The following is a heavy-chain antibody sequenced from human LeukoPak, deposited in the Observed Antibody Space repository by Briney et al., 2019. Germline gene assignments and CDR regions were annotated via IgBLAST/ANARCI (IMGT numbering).Heavy chain of an antibody. V-gene: IGHV4-61*02. J-gene: IGHJ4*02. CDR1: GGPFSSGSYY. CDR2: IYTSGST. CDR3: ARGPTFIDY. D-gene: IGHD3-16*01. Sequence: SETLSLTCTVSGGPFSSGSYYWSWIRQPAGKGLEWIGRIYTSGSTNYNPSLKSRVTISVDTSKNQFSLKLSSVTAADTAVYYCARGPTFIDYWGQGTLVIVS.